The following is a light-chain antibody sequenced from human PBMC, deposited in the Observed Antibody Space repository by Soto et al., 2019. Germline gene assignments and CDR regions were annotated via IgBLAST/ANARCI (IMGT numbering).Light chain of an antibody. CDR3: QQYNNWPPLT. J-gene: IGKJ4*01. V-gene: IGKV3-15*01. CDR1: QSVSSN. CDR2: GAS. Sequence: EIVMTQSPATLSVSPGERATLSCRASQSVSSNLAWYQQKPGQAPRLLIYGASTRDPGIPARFSGSGSGTEFTLTISSLQSEDFAVYYCQQYNNWPPLTFGGGTKVEIK.